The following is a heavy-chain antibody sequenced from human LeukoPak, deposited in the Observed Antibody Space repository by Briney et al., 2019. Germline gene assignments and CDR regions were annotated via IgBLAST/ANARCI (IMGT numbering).Heavy chain of an antibody. J-gene: IGHJ4*02. CDR3: ARGAGLFEPFLDY. Sequence: SQSLSLTCAISLDRVSSNSAAWNWISQSLSRGHEWLGRTHYRSKWYNDHAASVKSRININPDTSKNQFSPQLNSVTPEDTAVYYCARGAGLFEPFLDYWGPGTLVTVSS. V-gene: IGHV6-1*01. D-gene: IGHD3-10*02. CDR1: LDRVSSNSAA. CDR2: THYRSKWYN.